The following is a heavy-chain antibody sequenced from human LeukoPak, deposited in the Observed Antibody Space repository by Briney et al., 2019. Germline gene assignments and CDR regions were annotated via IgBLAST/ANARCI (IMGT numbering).Heavy chain of an antibody. D-gene: IGHD2-15*01. Sequence: GGSLRLSCAASGFTFDDYGMNWVRQAPGKGLEWVSGINWTGGSTGYADSVKGRFTISGDNSKNTLYLQMNSLRAEDTAVYYCARGSLLLNDYWGQGTLVTVSS. J-gene: IGHJ4*02. CDR2: INWTGGST. CDR3: ARGSLLLNDY. V-gene: IGHV3-20*04. CDR1: GFTFDDYG.